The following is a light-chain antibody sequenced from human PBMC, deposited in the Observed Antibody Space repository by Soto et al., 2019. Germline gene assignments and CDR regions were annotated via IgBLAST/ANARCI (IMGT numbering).Light chain of an antibody. CDR1: QSVSSSY. CDR3: QQYGSSPPLT. J-gene: IGKJ4*01. CDR2: GAC. Sequence: EIVLTQSPDTLSLSPGERATLFCRASQSVSSSYLAWYQQKPGQAPRLLIYGACDRATGIPDRFSGSGSGTDFTLTVSRLEPEDFAVYYCQQYGSSPPLTFGGGTKVEFK. V-gene: IGKV3-20*01.